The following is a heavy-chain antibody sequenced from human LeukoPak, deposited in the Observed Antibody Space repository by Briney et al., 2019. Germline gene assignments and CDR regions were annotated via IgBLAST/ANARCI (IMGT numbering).Heavy chain of an antibody. J-gene: IGHJ4*02. V-gene: IGHV4-39*07. CDR2: IYYSGST. CDR3: ARADLVGATTLDY. CDR1: GGSISSSSYY. D-gene: IGHD1-26*01. Sequence: SETLSPTCTVSGGSISSSSYYWGWIRQPPGKGLEWIGTIYYSGSTYYNPSLKSRVTISVDTSKNQFSLKLSSVTAADTAVYYCARADLVGATTLDYWGQGTLVTVSS.